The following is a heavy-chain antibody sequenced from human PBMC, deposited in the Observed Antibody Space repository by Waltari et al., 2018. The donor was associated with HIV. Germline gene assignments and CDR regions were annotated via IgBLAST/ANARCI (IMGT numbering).Heavy chain of an antibody. J-gene: IGHJ4*02. Sequence: VGYGGGVVQPGGSLRLSCSASGFYLRIYAFPWVRPGQGQEGGALISSDGQTQYYTESVQGRFIVSRDTSGNTVYLQMNGLDPEDAAIYFCARAARQSLIQFWGQGALVVVSS. CDR3: ARAARQSLIQF. CDR1: GFYLRIYA. V-gene: IGHV3-30*07. CDR2: ISSDGQTQ. D-gene: IGHD2-21*01.